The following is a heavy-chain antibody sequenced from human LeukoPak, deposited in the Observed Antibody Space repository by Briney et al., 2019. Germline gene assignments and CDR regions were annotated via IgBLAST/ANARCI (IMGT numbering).Heavy chain of an antibody. CDR1: GFTFSSYG. J-gene: IGHJ3*02. CDR2: IWYGGSNK. D-gene: IGHD1-14*01. V-gene: IGHV3-30*02. Sequence: PGGSLRLSCAASGFTFSSYGMHWVRQAPGKGLEWVAVIWYGGSNKYYADSVKGRFTISRDNSKNTLYLQMNSLRAEDTAVYYCAKGTQTHAFDIWGQGTMVTVSS. CDR3: AKGTQTHAFDI.